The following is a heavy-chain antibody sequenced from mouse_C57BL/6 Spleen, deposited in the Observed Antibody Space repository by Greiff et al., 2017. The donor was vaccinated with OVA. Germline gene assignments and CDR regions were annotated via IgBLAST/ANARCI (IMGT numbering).Heavy chain of an antibody. D-gene: IGHD1-1*01. Sequence: EVQLVESGPELVKPGASVKIPCKASGYTFTDYNMDWVKQSHGKSLEWIGDINPNNGGTIYNQKFKGKATLTVDKSSSTAYMELRSLTSEDTAVYYCARLDYYGSNHWYFDVWGTGTTVTVSS. V-gene: IGHV1-18*01. J-gene: IGHJ1*03. CDR3: ARLDYYGSNHWYFDV. CDR1: GYTFTDYN. CDR2: INPNNGGT.